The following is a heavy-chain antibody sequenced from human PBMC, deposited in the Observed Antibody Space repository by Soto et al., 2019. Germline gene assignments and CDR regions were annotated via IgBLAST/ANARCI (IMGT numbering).Heavy chain of an antibody. CDR1: GYTFTSYY. D-gene: IGHD2-2*01. J-gene: IGHJ6*03. Sequence: ASVKVSCKASGYTFTSYYMHWVRQAPGQGLEWMGIINPSGGSTSYAQKFQGRVTMTRDTSTSTVYMELSSLRSEDTAVYYCARDKGCSSTSCPHWAYYYYYYYMDVWGKGTTVTVS. CDR3: ARDKGCSSTSCPHWAYYYYYYYMDV. CDR2: INPSGGST. V-gene: IGHV1-46*03.